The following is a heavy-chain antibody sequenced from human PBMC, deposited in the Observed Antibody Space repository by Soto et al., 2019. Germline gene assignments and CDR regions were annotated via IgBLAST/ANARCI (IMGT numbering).Heavy chain of an antibody. CDR3: ARADSSNAPFDY. CDR2: IIPIFGTA. Sequence: ASVKVSCKASGGTFSSYAISWVRQAPGQGLEWMGGIIPIFGTANYAQKFQGRVTITADKSTSTAYMEMSSQRSEDTAVYYCARADSSNAPFDYWGQGTQVTVSS. V-gene: IGHV1-69*06. D-gene: IGHD3-22*01. J-gene: IGHJ4*02. CDR1: GGTFSSYA.